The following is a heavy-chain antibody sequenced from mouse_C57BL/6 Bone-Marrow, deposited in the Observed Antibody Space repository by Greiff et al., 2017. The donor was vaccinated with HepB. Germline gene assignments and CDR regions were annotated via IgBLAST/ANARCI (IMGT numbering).Heavy chain of an antibody. CDR2: IHPNSGST. J-gene: IGHJ2*01. CDR1: GYTFTSYW. D-gene: IGHD1-2*01. Sequence: VQLQQPGAELVKPGASVKLSCKASGYTFTSYWMHWVKQRPGQGLEWIGMIHPNSGSTNYNEKFKSKATLTVDKSSSTAYMQRSSRTSEDAAVYYCARYGYDQENWGQGTTLTVAS. CDR3: ARYGYDQEN. V-gene: IGHV1-64*01.